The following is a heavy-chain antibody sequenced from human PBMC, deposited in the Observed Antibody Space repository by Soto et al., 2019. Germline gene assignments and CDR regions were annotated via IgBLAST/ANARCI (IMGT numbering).Heavy chain of an antibody. CDR1: GFTFSDYA. D-gene: IGHD3-10*01. Sequence: LRLSCLASGFTFSDYAMTWVRHVPGRGLEWVASLDGAGGRTYYADSVRGRFTISRDNSQNTLFLQMKRLTVDDTAIYYCTAPRDEYGSGVSWFTYGMDIWGQGTTVTVSS. J-gene: IGHJ6*02. V-gene: IGHV3-23*01. CDR3: TAPRDEYGSGVSWFTYGMDI. CDR2: LDGAGGRT.